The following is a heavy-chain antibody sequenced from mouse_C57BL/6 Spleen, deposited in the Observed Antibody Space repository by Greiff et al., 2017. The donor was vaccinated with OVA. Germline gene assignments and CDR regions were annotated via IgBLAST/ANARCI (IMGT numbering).Heavy chain of an antibody. CDR1: GYTFTDYY. V-gene: IGHV1-19*01. J-gene: IGHJ2*01. D-gene: IGHD2-1*01. CDR3: ARRHYSTSSYYFAY. CDR2: INPCNGGT. Sequence: VQLQQSGPVLVKPGASVKMSCKASGYTFTDYYMNWVKQSHGKSLEWIGVINPCNGGTNYNQKFKGKATLTVDKSTSTAYMQLNSLRSEYSAVYYCARRHYSTSSYYFAYWGQGTTLTVSS.